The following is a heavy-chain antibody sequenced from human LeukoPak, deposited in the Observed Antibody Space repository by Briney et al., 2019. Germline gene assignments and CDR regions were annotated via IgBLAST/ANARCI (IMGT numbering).Heavy chain of an antibody. CDR2: IYYSEST. V-gene: IGHV4-59*08. CDR1: GGSISSYY. D-gene: IGHD3-10*01. Sequence: SETLSLTCTVSGGSISSYYWSWIRQPPGKGLEWIGYIYYSESTNYNPSLKSRVTISVDTSKNQFSLKLSSVTAADTAVYYCARHYDSGSYPLDFWGQGTLVTVSS. J-gene: IGHJ4*02. CDR3: ARHYDSGSYPLDF.